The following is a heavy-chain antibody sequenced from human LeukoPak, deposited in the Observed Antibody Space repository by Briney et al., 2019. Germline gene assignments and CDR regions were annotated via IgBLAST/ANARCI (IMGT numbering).Heavy chain of an antibody. CDR2: IYPGDSDT. CDR1: GYSFSDYW. J-gene: IGHJ4*02. CDR3: ARTVGATTARFDY. Sequence: GESLKISCKASGYSFSDYWIGWVRQIPGKGLEWMGIIYPGDSDTRYSPSFQGQVTISADKSVSTAYLQWSSLKAADTAMYYCARTVGATTARFDYWGQGTLVTVSS. D-gene: IGHD1-26*01. V-gene: IGHV5-51*01.